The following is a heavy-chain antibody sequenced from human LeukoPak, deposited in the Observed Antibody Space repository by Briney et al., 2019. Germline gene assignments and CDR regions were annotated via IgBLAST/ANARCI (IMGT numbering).Heavy chain of an antibody. J-gene: IGHJ4*02. CDR1: GGSFSGYY. Sequence: SETLSLTCAVYGGSFSGYYWSWIRQPPGKGLEWIGEINHSGSTNYNPSLKSRVTISVDTSKNQFSLKLSSVTAADTAVYYCARASRGNDFDYWGQGTLVTVSS. CDR2: INHSGST. CDR3: ARASRGNDFDY. V-gene: IGHV4-34*09.